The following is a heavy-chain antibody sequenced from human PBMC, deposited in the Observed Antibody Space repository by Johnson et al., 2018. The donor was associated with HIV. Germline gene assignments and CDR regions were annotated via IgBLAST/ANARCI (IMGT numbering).Heavy chain of an antibody. CDR2: IYSGGST. V-gene: IGHV3-53*01. CDR1: GFTVSSNY. J-gene: IGHJ3*02. Sequence: VQLVESGGGVVQPGGSLRLSCAASGFTVSSNYMSWVRQAPGKGLEWVSVIYSGGSTYYADSVKGRFTISRDNSKNTLYLQMNSLRAEDTAVYYCARGGITMIGEAFDIWGQGTMVTVSS. CDR3: ARGGITMIGEAFDI. D-gene: IGHD3-22*01.